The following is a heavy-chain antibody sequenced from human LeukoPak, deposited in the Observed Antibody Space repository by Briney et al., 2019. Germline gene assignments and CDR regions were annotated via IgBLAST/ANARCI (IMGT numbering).Heavy chain of an antibody. D-gene: IGHD7-27*01. Sequence: GGSLRLSCAGSGFTFSTYGMHWVRQAPGKGLEWVAVISYDGRNKYYADSVKGRFTISRDNSKNTLYLEMNSLRPEDTAVYYCAITSNWGDTWGQGTLVTVSS. V-gene: IGHV3-30*03. CDR3: AITSNWGDT. CDR1: GFTFSTYG. J-gene: IGHJ5*02. CDR2: ISYDGRNK.